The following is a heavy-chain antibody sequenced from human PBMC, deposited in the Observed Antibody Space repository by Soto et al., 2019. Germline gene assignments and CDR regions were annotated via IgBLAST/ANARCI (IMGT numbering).Heavy chain of an antibody. CDR3: VRDRSIGWHFDS. D-gene: IGHD3-3*02. CDR2: VRQDGSQK. Sequence: GGTLRLSCEASGFTFSSCWMSWVRQAPGKGLEWVANVRQDGSQKYLVDSVKGRFTISRDNAKNSMYLQMNSLRAEDTAVYYFVRDRSIGWHFDSWGQGTLVTVSS. V-gene: IGHV3-7*01. J-gene: IGHJ4*02. CDR1: GFTFSSCW.